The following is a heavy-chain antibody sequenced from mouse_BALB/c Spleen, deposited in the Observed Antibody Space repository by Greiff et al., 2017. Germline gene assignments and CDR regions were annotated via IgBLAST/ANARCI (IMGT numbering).Heavy chain of an antibody. J-gene: IGHJ2*01. D-gene: IGHD2-14*01. CDR3: NRYNYFDY. CDR1: GFNFKDYY. V-gene: IGHV14-4*02. Sequence: EVQRAESGAELVRPGASVKLSCTASGFNFKDYYMHWVKQRPEQGLEWIGWIDPENGDTEYAPKFQGKATVTADTSSNTAYMQLSSLTSEDAAVYCCNRYNYFDYWGQGTTLTVSS. CDR2: IDPENGDT.